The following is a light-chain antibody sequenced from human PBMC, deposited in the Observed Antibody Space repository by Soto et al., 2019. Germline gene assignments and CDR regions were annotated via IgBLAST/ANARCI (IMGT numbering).Light chain of an antibody. Sequence: DIQMTQSPSTLSASVGDRVTITCRASQSISNWLAWYQQKPGKAPKLLIYRASSLESGVPSRFSGSGSGTEFTPTISSLQPEDFATYYCQQYNRDSPRLTFGGGTKVEPK. J-gene: IGKJ4*01. CDR3: QQYNRDSPRLT. V-gene: IGKV1-5*03. CDR2: RAS. CDR1: QSISNW.